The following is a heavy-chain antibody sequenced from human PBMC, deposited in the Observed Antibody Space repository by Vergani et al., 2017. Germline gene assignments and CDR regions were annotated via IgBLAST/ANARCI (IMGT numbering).Heavy chain of an antibody. J-gene: IGHJ3*02. V-gene: IGHV4-34*01. CDR2: INHSGST. D-gene: IGHD3-10*01. CDR1: GGSFSGYY. Sequence: VQLQQWGAGLLKPSETLSLTCAVYGGSFSGYYWSWIRQPPGKGLEWIGEINHSGSTNYNPSLKSRVTISVDTSKNQFSLQLSSVTAADTAVYYCARAGSYYRHDAFDIWGQGTMVIVSS. CDR3: ARAGSYYRHDAFDI.